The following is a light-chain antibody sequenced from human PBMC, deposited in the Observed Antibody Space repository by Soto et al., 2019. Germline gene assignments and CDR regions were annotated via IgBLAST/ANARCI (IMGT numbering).Light chain of an antibody. Sequence: QLVLTQSPSASACLGASVKVTCTLSSGHSSYSIAWHQQQPEKGPRYLMRLNSDGSHTKGDGIPDRFSGSSSGAERYLIISSLQSEDEADYYCQTWGTGTVVFGGGTKLTVL. V-gene: IGLV4-69*01. CDR3: QTWGTGTVV. CDR1: SGHSSYS. CDR2: LNSDGSH. J-gene: IGLJ2*01.